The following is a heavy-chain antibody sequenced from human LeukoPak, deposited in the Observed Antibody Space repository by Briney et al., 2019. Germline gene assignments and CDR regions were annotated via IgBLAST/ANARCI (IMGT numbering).Heavy chain of an antibody. CDR1: GYTFTSYG. CDR2: ISANNGDT. J-gene: IGHJ4*02. CDR3: ARGGYYYDSSGYYYSGSFDY. D-gene: IGHD3-22*01. Sequence: ASVKVSCKAAGYTFTSYGINWVRQAPGQGLEWMGWISANNGDTNYVQKLQGRVTVIMDTSTSTAYMELRSLTSDDTAVYYCARGGYYYDSSGYYYSGSFDYWGQGTLVTVSS. V-gene: IGHV1-18*01.